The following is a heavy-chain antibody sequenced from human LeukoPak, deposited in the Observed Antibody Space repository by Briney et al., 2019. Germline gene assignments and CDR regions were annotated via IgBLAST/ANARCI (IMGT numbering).Heavy chain of an antibody. J-gene: IGHJ4*02. CDR1: GFTFSSYS. V-gene: IGHV3-48*01. D-gene: IGHD3-22*01. CDR3: ARDLNDSSGYCFDY. CDR2: ISSSSSTI. Sequence: GSLRLSCAASGFTFSSYSMNWVRQAPGKGLEWVSYISSSSSTIYYADSVKGRFTISRDSAKNSLYLQMNSLRAGDTAVYYCARDLNDSSGYCFDYWGQGTLVTVSS.